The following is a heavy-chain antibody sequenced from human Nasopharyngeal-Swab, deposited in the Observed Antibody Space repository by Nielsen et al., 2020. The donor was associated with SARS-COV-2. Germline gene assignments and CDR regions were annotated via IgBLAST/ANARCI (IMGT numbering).Heavy chain of an antibody. Sequence: GGSLRLSCAASGFTFSSYGMHWVRQAPGKGLEWVAVISYDGSNKYYADSVKGRFTISRGNSKNTLYLQMNSLRAEDTAVYYCAKVHVDTAMVMDYWGQGTLVTVSS. V-gene: IGHV3-30*18. J-gene: IGHJ4*02. CDR3: AKVHVDTAMVMDY. CDR2: ISYDGSNK. CDR1: GFTFSSYG. D-gene: IGHD5-18*01.